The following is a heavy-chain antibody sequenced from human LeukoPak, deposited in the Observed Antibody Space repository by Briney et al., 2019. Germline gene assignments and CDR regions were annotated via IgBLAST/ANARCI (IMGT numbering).Heavy chain of an antibody. J-gene: IGHJ3*02. CDR3: ARDLVTVTKGFDI. V-gene: IGHV4-59*11. CDR2: ISYIGST. CDR1: TDSFSSHY. D-gene: IGHD4-17*01. Sequence: SETLSLTCAASTDSFSSHYWTWIRQPPGKGLEWIGYISYIGSTNYNPSLKSRVTISIDTSKNQFSLKLTSVTAADTAVYYCARDLVTVTKGFDIWGQGTMVSVSS.